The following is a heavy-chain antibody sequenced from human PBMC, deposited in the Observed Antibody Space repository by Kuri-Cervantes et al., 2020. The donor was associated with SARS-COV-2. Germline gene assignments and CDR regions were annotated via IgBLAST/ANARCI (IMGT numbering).Heavy chain of an antibody. Sequence: LSLTCAASGFTFSHYWLGWVRQAPGKGLEWVANIKQDGNEKYYVDSVKGRFTISRDNSKNTLYLQMNSLRAEDTAVYYCAKFSGPMVRGVTFLGQFYYYYMDVWGKGTTVTVSS. CDR3: AKFSGPMVRGVTFLGQFYYYYMDV. V-gene: IGHV3-7*03. CDR1: GFTFSHYW. CDR2: IKQDGNEK. J-gene: IGHJ6*03. D-gene: IGHD3-10*01.